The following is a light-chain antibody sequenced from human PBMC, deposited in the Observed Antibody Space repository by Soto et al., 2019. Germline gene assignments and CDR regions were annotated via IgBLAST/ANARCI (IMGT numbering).Light chain of an antibody. Sequence: IQVTQSPSSLSASLGDRVTITCRAGQSISSWLSCYQQKPGKAPKLLIYDASSLESGVPSRFSGSGSGTEFTLTISSLQPEDFATYYCQQLKSYPQTFGQGTKVDI. J-gene: IGKJ1*01. V-gene: IGKV1-5*01. CDR2: DAS. CDR1: QSISSW. CDR3: QQLKSYPQT.